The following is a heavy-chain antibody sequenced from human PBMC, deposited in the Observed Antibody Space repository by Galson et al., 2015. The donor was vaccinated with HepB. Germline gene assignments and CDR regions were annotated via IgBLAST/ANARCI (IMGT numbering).Heavy chain of an antibody. CDR2: IIPIFNII. J-gene: IGHJ4*02. Sequence: SAKVSCKASGGTFGSYSIGWVRQAPGQGLEWMGGIIPIFNIINYAQKFQGRVTFTADESATTVYMELTSLRSEDTAVYYCARVGLAGKFYYYFDYWGQGTPVTVSS. CDR3: ARVGLAGKFYYYFDY. CDR1: GGTFGSYS. V-gene: IGHV1-69*13. D-gene: IGHD6-19*01.